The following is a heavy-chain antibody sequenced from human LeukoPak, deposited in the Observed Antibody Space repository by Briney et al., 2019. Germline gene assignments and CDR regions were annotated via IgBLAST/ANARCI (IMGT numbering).Heavy chain of an antibody. CDR3: ATIWRPKEMATLFDY. CDR2: IYYSGTT. J-gene: IGHJ4*02. Sequence: PSETLSLTCTVSGDSIASSGYYWSWVRQPPGKVLEWIATIYYSGTTYYNAPLKSRVTISVDTSKNQFSLKLSSVTAADTAVYYCATIWRPKEMATLFDYWGQGTLVTVSS. V-gene: IGHV4-39*01. D-gene: IGHD5-24*01. CDR1: GDSIASSGYY.